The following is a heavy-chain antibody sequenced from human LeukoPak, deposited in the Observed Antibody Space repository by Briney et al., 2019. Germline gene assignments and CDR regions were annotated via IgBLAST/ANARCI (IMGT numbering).Heavy chain of an antibody. CDR1: GMSFTGFY. D-gene: IGHD6-19*01. Sequence: SETLSLTCAVHGMSFTGFYWSWIRQPPGKGLEWFGEMNHRGNSYFNPSFKSRVSISLDTSRQQFSLNLTSGAAADTAFYFCARGSGSYTGAADHWGQGNLVTVSS. V-gene: IGHV4-34*01. J-gene: IGHJ5*02. CDR2: MNHRGNS. CDR3: ARGSGSYTGAADH.